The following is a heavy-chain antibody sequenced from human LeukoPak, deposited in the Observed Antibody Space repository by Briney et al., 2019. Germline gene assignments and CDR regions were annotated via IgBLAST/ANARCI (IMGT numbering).Heavy chain of an antibody. CDR3: ARGLDPGEQLVT. Sequence: AGGSLRLSCAASGFTFSSYSMNWVRQAPGKGLEWGTSISSSSSYIYYADSVKGRFTISRDNAKNSLYLQMNSLRAEDTAVYYCARGLDPGEQLVTWGQGTLVTVSS. CDR1: GFTFSSYS. D-gene: IGHD6-6*01. J-gene: IGHJ5*02. V-gene: IGHV3-21*04. CDR2: ISSSSSYI.